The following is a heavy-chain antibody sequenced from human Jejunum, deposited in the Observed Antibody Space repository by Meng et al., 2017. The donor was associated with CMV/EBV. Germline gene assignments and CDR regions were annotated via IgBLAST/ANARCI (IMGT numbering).Heavy chain of an antibody. D-gene: IGHD2-2*01. V-gene: IGHV4-39*07. J-gene: IGHJ5*02. Sequence: CTVSGGSISSTTYYWCWIRQPPGKGLEWIGDIYYSGTTYYNPSLKSRLTISLDTSKNHFSLRLSSVTAADTALYYCARSSTSGFDPWGQGTLVTVSS. CDR1: GGSISSTTYY. CDR3: ARSSTSGFDP. CDR2: IYYSGTT.